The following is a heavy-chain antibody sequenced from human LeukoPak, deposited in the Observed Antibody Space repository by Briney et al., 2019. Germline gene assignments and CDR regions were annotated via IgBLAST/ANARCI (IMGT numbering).Heavy chain of an antibody. J-gene: IGHJ3*02. V-gene: IGHV4-59*01. CDR2: IYYSGST. CDR1: GGSPCTAY. CDR3: ARPRGLFDVLHM. D-gene: IGHD3/OR15-3a*01. Sequence: PETLSLTCTVAGGSPCTAYSRWSRQPPGKGLEWIGYIYYSGSTNYNPSLKSRVTISVDTSKHQFSLTLSSVTAADTAVYYCARPRGLFDVLHMGGQRTMVTVSS.